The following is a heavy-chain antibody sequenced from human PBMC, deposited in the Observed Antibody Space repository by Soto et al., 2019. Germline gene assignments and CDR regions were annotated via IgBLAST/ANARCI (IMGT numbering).Heavy chain of an antibody. D-gene: IGHD1-26*01. CDR1: GFTVSNNY. V-gene: IGHV3-66*01. Sequence: EVQVVESGGGLVQPGGSLRLSCAASGFTVSNNYMTWVRQAPGKGLEWVSLIYSRGGTDYADSVKGRFTISRDNSKNMVYLQTNSLRVEDTAVYYCARGGSGSQTVGYWGQGARVTVSS. CDR2: IYSRGGT. J-gene: IGHJ4*02. CDR3: ARGGSGSQTVGY.